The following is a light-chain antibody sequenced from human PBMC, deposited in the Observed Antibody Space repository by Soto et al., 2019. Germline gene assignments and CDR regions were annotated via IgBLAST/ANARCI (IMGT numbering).Light chain of an antibody. CDR1: SSDVGGYNY. CDR3: CTYAGSYTHVV. J-gene: IGLJ2*01. Sequence: QSALTRPRSVSGSPGQSVTISCTGTSSDVGGYNYVSWYQQHPGKAPKLMIYDVSKRPSGVPDRFSGSKSGNTASLTISGLQAEDEADYYGCTYAGSYTHVVFGGGTKLTVL. CDR2: DVS. V-gene: IGLV2-11*01.